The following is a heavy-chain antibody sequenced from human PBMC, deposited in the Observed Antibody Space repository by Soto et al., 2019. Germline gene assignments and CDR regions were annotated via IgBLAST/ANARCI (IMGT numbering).Heavy chain of an antibody. CDR2: IYHSGSA. J-gene: IGHJ6*02. D-gene: IGHD4-17*01. CDR1: GGSISSGGYS. V-gene: IGHV4-30-2*01. CDR3: ARAHYGDYGYGMDV. Sequence: QLQLQESGSGLVKPSQTLSLTCAVSGGSISSGGYSWTWIRQPPGKGLEWIGYIYHSGSAYYNPSLKSRVTISVARSKNQCSLKLSSVTAADTAVYYCARAHYGDYGYGMDVWGQGTTVTVSS.